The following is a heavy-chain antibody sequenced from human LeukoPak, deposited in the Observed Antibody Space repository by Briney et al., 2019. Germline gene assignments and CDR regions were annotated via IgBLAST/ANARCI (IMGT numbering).Heavy chain of an antibody. D-gene: IGHD3-3*01. CDR3: ARTGVVLRFLEWLPPGPKLYYMDV. CDR1: GFTFSSYA. V-gene: IGHV3-30*04. CDR2: ISYDGSNK. J-gene: IGHJ6*03. Sequence: PGGSLRLSCAASGFTFSSYAIHWVRQAPGKGLEWVAVISYDGSNKYYADSLKGRFTISRDNSKNTLYLQMNSLRAEDTAVYYCARTGVVLRFLEWLPPGPKLYYMDVWGKGTTVTVSS.